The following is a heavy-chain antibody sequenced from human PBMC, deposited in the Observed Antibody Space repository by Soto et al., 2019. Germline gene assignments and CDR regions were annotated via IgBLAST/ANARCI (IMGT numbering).Heavy chain of an antibody. J-gene: IGHJ4*02. V-gene: IGHV4-34*01. Sequence: PWETLSLTCAVYGGSFSGYYWSWVRQPPGQGREWSGVGNHSGRSNYNPSLKCRVTRSGDTTHHQFSLKLSSVTAAEPAGSYFARTIYDSSGYSDYWGQGALVTVSS. CDR2: GNHSGRS. CDR3: ARTIYDSSGYSDY. CDR1: GGSFSGYY. D-gene: IGHD3-22*01.